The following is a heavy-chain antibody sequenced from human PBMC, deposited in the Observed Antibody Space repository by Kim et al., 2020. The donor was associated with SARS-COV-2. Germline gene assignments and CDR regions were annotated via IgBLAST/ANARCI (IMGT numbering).Heavy chain of an antibody. Sequence: GGSLRLSCAASGFTFSSYAMYWVRQAPGKGLEWVAVISYDGSNKYYADSVKGRFTISRDNSKNTLYLQMNSLRAEDTAVYYCARDPGRGYSHGFTFDYWGQGTLVTVSS. CDR3: ARDPGRGYSHGFTFDY. CDR1: GFTFSSYA. V-gene: IGHV3-30-3*01. D-gene: IGHD5-18*01. CDR2: ISYDGSNK. J-gene: IGHJ4*02.